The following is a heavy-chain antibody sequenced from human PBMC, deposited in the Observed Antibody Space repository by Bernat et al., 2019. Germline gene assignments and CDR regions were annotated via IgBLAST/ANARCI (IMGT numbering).Heavy chain of an antibody. CDR3: ARQRSGSYYMDAFDI. J-gene: IGHJ3*02. Sequence: QLQLQESDPGLVKPSETLSLTCTVSGDSISSSTYYWGWIRQPPGKGLEWIGSVSNSESTYYNPSLKSRVTISVDTSKNQFSLKLNSVTAADTAVFYCARQRSGSYYMDAFDIWGQGTMVTVSS. D-gene: IGHD3-10*01. CDR2: VSNSEST. V-gene: IGHV4-39*01. CDR1: GDSISSSTYY.